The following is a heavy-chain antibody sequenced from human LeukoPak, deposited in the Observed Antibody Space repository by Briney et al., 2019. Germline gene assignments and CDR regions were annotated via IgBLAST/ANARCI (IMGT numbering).Heavy chain of an antibody. V-gene: IGHV3-30*18. CDR1: GFTFSSYG. CDR2: ISYDGSNK. CDR3: AKDSGIAVAGTLRAFDI. J-gene: IGHJ3*02. Sequence: GGSLRLSCAASGFTFSSYGMHWVRQAPGKGLEWVAVISYDGSNKYFADSVKGQFTISRDNSKNTLYLQMNSLRAEDTAVYYCAKDSGIAVAGTLRAFDIWGQGTMVTVSS. D-gene: IGHD6-19*01.